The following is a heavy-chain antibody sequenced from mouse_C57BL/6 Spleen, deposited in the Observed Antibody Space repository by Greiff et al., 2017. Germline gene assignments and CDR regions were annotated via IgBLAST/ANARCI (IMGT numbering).Heavy chain of an antibody. Sequence: QVQLQQSGAELVRPGTSVKVSCKASGYAFTHYLIEWVKQRPGQGLEWIGVINPGSGGTNYNEKFKGKATLTADKSSSTAYMQLSSLTSEDSAVYFCARDYYGSSYPFAYWGQGTLVTVSA. V-gene: IGHV1-54*01. CDR1: GYAFTHYL. CDR3: ARDYYGSSYPFAY. D-gene: IGHD1-1*01. CDR2: INPGSGGT. J-gene: IGHJ3*01.